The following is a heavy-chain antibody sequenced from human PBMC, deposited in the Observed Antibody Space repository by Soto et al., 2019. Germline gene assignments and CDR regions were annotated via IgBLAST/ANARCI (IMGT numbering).Heavy chain of an antibody. D-gene: IGHD6-13*01. CDR1: GFTFSDYY. Sequence: GGSLRLSCAASGFTFSDYYMSWIRQAPGKGLEWVSYISSSSSCTNYADSVKGRFTISRDNAKNSLYLQMNSLRAEDTAVYYCARDSYSSSWFDGPDYWGQGTLVTVSS. CDR2: ISSSSSCT. V-gene: IGHV3-11*06. J-gene: IGHJ4*02. CDR3: ARDSYSSSWFDGPDY.